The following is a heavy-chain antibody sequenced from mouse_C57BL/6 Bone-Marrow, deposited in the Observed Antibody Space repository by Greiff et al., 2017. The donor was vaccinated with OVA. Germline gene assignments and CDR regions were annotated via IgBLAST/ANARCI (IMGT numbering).Heavy chain of an antibody. CDR2: INPYNGGT. V-gene: IGHV1-19*01. CDR3: ARSDGYYFDY. Sequence: VQLQQSGPVLVKPGASVKMSCKASGYTFTDYYMNWVKQSHGKSLEWIGVINPYNGGTSYNQKFKGKATLTVDKSSSTAYMELNSLTSEDSAVYYCARSDGYYFDYWGQGTTLTVSS. J-gene: IGHJ2*01. CDR1: GYTFTDYY.